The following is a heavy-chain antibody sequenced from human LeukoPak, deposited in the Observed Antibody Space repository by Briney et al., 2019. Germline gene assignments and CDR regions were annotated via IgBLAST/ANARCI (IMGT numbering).Heavy chain of an antibody. CDR1: GGTFSSYA. D-gene: IGHD4-17*01. V-gene: IGHV1-69*04. J-gene: IGHJ6*03. Sequence: GASVKVSCKASGGTFSSYAISWVRQAPGQGLEWMGRIIPILGTANYAQKFQGRVTITADKSTSTAYMELSSLRSEDTAVYYCAREKVTTQRGSYMDVWGKGTTVTVSS. CDR2: IIPILGTA. CDR3: AREKVTTQRGSYMDV.